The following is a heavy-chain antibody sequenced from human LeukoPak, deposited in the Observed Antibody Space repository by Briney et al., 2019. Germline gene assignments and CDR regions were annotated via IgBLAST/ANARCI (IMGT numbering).Heavy chain of an antibody. CDR2: IRSKAYGGTT. Sequence: GGSLRLSCTASGFTFGDYAMSWFRQAPGKGLEWVGFIRSKAYGGTTGYAASVKGRFTISRDDSKSIAYLQMNSLKTEDTAVYYCARDGGSYGDFDYWGQGTLVTVSS. CDR3: ARDGGSYGDFDY. V-gene: IGHV3-49*03. J-gene: IGHJ4*02. CDR1: GFTFGDYA. D-gene: IGHD1-26*01.